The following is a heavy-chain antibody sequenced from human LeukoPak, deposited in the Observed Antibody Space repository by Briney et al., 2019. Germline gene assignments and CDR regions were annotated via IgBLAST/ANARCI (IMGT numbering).Heavy chain of an antibody. CDR1: GGTFSSYA. V-gene: IGHV1-69*13. J-gene: IGHJ4*02. Sequence: SVKVSCKASGGTFSSYAISWVRQAPGQGLEWMGGIIPIFGTANYAQKFQGRVTITADESTSTAYMELSSLRSADTAVYYGARNSNGALSPVDFWGQGTLVTVSS. D-gene: IGHD4-23*01. CDR2: IIPIFGTA. CDR3: ARNSNGALSPVDF.